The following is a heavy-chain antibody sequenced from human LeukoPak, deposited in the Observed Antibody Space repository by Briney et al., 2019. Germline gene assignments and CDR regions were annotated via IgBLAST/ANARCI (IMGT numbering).Heavy chain of an antibody. V-gene: IGHV3-33*06. CDR3: AKDAQRGFDYSNSLEY. D-gene: IGHD4-11*01. CDR2: IWSDGSNQ. J-gene: IGHJ4*02. CDR1: QFTFSHYG. Sequence: PGKSLTLSCVASQFTFSHYGMHWLRQAPGKGLERVAVIWSDGSNQYYADSVKGRFTISRDNSQNTVYLQMNSLRAEDTAVYFCAKDAQRGFDYSNSLEYWGQGTLVTVSS.